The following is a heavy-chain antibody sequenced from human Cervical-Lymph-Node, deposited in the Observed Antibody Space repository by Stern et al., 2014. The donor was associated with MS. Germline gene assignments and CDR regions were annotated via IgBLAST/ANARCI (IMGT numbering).Heavy chain of an antibody. J-gene: IGHJ5*02. CDR2: IYLGGSDT. D-gene: IGHD3-9*01. Sequence: EVQLVESGAEVKKPGESLKISCQVSGDTFTKYWIGWVRQMPGKGLEWMGIIYLGGSDTRYSPSFQGQVTISADKSPSAAYLQWSSLRASDTAIYYCAIALNGLYWFDPWGQGTLVTVSP. CDR3: AIALNGLYWFDP. V-gene: IGHV5-51*03. CDR1: GDTFTKYW.